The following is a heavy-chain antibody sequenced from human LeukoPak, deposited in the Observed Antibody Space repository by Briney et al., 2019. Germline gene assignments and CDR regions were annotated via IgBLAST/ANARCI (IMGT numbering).Heavy chain of an antibody. CDR2: IYHSGST. CDR1: GGSISSGGYS. Sequence: HPSETLSLTCAVSGGSISSGGYSWSWIRQPPGKGLEWIGYIYHSGSTYYNPSLKSRVTISVDRSKNQFSLKLSSVTAADTAVYYCARGVATKSTSFDYWDQGTLVTVSS. CDR3: ARGVATKSTSFDY. J-gene: IGHJ4*02. V-gene: IGHV4-30-2*01. D-gene: IGHD5-12*01.